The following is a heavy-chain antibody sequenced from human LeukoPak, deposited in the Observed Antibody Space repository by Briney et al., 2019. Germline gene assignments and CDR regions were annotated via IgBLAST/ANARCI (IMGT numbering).Heavy chain of an antibody. CDR1: GGSISSGGYY. J-gene: IGHJ4*02. Sequence: SETLSLTCTVSGGSISSGGYYWSWIRQHPGKGLEWIGYIYYSGSTYYNPSLKSRVTISVDTSKNQFSLKLSSVTAADTAVHYCARDSGGSYLYFDYWGQGTLVTVSS. D-gene: IGHD1-26*01. V-gene: IGHV4-31*03. CDR3: ARDSGGSYLYFDY. CDR2: IYYSGST.